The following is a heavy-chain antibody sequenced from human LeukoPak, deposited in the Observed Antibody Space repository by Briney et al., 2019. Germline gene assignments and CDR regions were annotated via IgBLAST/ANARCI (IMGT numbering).Heavy chain of an antibody. Sequence: EASVKVSCKASGYTFTGYYMHWVRQARGQRLEWIGWIVVGSGNTNYAQKFQERVTITRDMSTSTAYMELSSLRSEDTAVYYCAADSGYWGDGRAFDIWGQGTMVTVSS. J-gene: IGHJ3*02. CDR2: IVVGSGNT. CDR3: AADSGYWGDGRAFDI. D-gene: IGHD7-27*01. V-gene: IGHV1-58*02. CDR1: GYTFTGYY.